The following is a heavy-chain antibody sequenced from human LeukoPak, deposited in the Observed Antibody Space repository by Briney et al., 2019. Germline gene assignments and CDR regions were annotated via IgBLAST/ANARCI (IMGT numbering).Heavy chain of an antibody. CDR3: ARGTVTTRTSLDY. CDR1: GYTFTGYY. D-gene: IGHD4-11*01. V-gene: IGHV1-2*02. CDR2: INPNSGGT. Sequence: GASVKVSCKASGYTFTGYYMHWVRQAPGQGLEWMGWINPNSGGTNYAQKFQGRVTMTRDTSISTAYMELSRLRSDDTAVYYCARGTVTTRTSLDYWGQGTLVTVSS. J-gene: IGHJ4*02.